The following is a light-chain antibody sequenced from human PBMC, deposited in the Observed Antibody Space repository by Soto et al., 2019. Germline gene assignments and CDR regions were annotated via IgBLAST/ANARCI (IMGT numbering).Light chain of an antibody. Sequence: QSALTQPASVSGSPGQSITISCTGTSSDVGSYNLVSWYRQDPGKAPKLMIYEDNKRPSGVSYRFSGSKSGNTASLTISGLQAEDEADYYCCSYAGSLVWVFGGGTKVTVL. CDR2: EDN. J-gene: IGLJ3*02. V-gene: IGLV2-23*01. CDR3: CSYAGSLVWV. CDR1: SSDVGSYNL.